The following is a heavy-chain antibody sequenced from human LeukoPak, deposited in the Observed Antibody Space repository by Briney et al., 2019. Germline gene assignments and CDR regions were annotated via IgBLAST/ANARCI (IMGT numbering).Heavy chain of an antibody. CDR2: INPNSGGT. CDR1: GYTFTGYY. Sequence: GASVKVSCKASGYTFTGYYMHWVRQAPGQGLEWMGWINPNSGGTNYAQKFQGRVTMTRDTSISTAYMELSRLRSDDTAVYYCARVSPYPLMFGGVIVANVHSWFDPWGQGTLVTVSS. CDR3: ARVSPYPLMFGGVIVANVHSWFDP. D-gene: IGHD3-16*02. J-gene: IGHJ5*02. V-gene: IGHV1-2*02.